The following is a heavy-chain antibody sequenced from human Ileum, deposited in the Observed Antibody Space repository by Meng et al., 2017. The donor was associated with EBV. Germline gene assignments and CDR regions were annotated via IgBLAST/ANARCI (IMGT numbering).Heavy chain of an antibody. CDR2: MNSYTGNA. CDR3: ARGSGAGGRDWFDP. V-gene: IGHV1-8*01. D-gene: IGHD3-16*01. CDR1: GYTFINHD. J-gene: IGHJ5*02. Sequence: QLLQSGAEWKKPGAYVKVSCKASGYTFINHDINWVRQAAGQGLESIGWMNSYTGNAGYAQKFRGRVTMTRDTSINTAYLEVISLTSEDTAVYYCARGSGAGGRDWFDPWGQGTLVTVSS.